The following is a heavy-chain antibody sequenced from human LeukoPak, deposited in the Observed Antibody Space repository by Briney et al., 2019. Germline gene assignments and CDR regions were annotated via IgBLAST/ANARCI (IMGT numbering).Heavy chain of an antibody. CDR3: ARSRGSPNSGEDAFDI. D-gene: IGHD2-15*01. V-gene: IGHV3-30-3*01. CDR1: GFTFSSYA. CDR2: MSYGGTYK. J-gene: IGHJ3*02. Sequence: RGGSLRLSCAASGFTFSSYAMHWVRQAPGKGLGWVAVMSYGGTYKYYADSVKGRFTISRDNSKNTVYLQMNSLRGEDTAVYYCARSRGSPNSGEDAFDIWGQGTVVTVSS.